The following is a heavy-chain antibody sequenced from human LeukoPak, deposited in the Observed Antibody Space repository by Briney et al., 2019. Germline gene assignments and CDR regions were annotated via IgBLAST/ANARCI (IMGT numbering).Heavy chain of an antibody. CDR3: ARGAGNPYDFWRDYNSVFYFFDY. J-gene: IGHJ4*02. CDR2: ISSSSSYI. CDR1: GFTFSRYS. D-gene: IGHD3-3*01. Sequence: GGSLRLSCGACGFTFSRYSMNLVRQAPGKGLEWVSSISSSSSYIYYADSVKGRFTISRDNAKNSLYLQMTSLRAEDTAVYYCARGAGNPYDFWRDYNSVFYFFDYWGQGTLVTVSS. V-gene: IGHV3-21*01.